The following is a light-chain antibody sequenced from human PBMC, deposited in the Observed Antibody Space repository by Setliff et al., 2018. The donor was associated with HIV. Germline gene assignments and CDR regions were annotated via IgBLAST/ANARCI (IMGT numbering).Light chain of an antibody. Sequence: QSALTQPASVSGSPGQSNTIPCTGNSSDVGGYNFVSWYQQHPGKTPKLIIYEVSNRPSGVSNRFSGSKSGNTASLTISGLQAEDEADYYCISYTSRITWIFGGGTKFTV. CDR1: SSDVGGYNF. J-gene: IGLJ2*01. V-gene: IGLV2-14*01. CDR3: ISYTSRITWI. CDR2: EVS.